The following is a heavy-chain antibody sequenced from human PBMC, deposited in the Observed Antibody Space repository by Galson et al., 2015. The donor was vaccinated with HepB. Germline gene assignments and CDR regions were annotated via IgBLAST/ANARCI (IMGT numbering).Heavy chain of an antibody. V-gene: IGHV1-2*02. D-gene: IGHD5-24*01. J-gene: IGHJ4*02. CDR3: AREGEMATSEFDY. CDR2: INPNSGGT. CDR1: GYTFTSYY. Sequence: SVKVSCKASGYTFTSYYMHWVRQAPGQGLEWMGWINPNSGGTNYAQKFQGRVTMTRDTSISTAYMELSRLRSDDTAVYYCAREGEMATSEFDYWGQGTLVTVSS.